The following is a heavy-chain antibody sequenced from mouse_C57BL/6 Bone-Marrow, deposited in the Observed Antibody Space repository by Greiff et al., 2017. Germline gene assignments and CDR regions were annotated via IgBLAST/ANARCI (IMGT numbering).Heavy chain of an antibody. CDR2: IDPETGGT. Sequence: QVQLQQSGAELVRPGASVTLSCKASGYTFTDYEMHWVKQTPVHGLEWIGAIDPETGGTAYNQKFKGKAILTADKSSSTAYMERRSLTSEDSAVYYCTRGSSGYLYAMDYWGQGTSVTVSS. CDR1: GYTFTDYE. J-gene: IGHJ4*01. D-gene: IGHD3-2*02. CDR3: TRGSSGYLYAMDY. V-gene: IGHV1-15*01.